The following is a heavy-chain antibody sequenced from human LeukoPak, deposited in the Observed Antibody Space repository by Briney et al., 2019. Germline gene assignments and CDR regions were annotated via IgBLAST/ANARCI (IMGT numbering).Heavy chain of an antibody. CDR2: ISWNSGSI. V-gene: IGHV3-9*01. CDR1: GFTFDDYA. J-gene: IGHJ4*02. CDR3: ARSGGSSSRNFDY. D-gene: IGHD2-15*01. Sequence: GRSLRLSCAASGFTFDDYAMHWVRQAPGKGLEWVSGISWNSGSIGYADSVKGRFTISRDNAKNSLYLQMNSLRAEDTAVYYCARSGGSSSRNFDYWGQGTLVTVSS.